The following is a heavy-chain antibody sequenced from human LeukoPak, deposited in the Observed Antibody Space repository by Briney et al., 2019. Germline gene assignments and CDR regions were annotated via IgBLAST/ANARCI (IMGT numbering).Heavy chain of an antibody. Sequence: GASVKVSCKVSGYTLTELSMHWVRQAPGKGLEWMGGFDPEDGETIYAQKIQGRVTMTEDTSTDTAYMELSSLRSEDTAVYYCATTKSKRRCSGGSCYSRWFDPWGQGTLVTVSS. D-gene: IGHD2-15*01. J-gene: IGHJ5*02. CDR2: FDPEDGET. CDR3: ATTKSKRRCSGGSCYSRWFDP. CDR1: GYTLTELS. V-gene: IGHV1-24*01.